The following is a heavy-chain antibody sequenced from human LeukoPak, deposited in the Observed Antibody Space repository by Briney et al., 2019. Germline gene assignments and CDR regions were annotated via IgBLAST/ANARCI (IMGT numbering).Heavy chain of an antibody. Sequence: SETLSLTCTVSGGSISSYYWSWIRQPPGKGLEWIGYIYYSGSTNYNPSLKSRVTISVDTSKNQFTLKLSSVTAADTAVYYCAREIAARPVGYYYYGMDVWGQGTTVTVS. J-gene: IGHJ6*02. CDR2: IYYSGST. D-gene: IGHD6-6*01. V-gene: IGHV4-59*01. CDR3: AREIAARPVGYYYYGMDV. CDR1: GGSISSYY.